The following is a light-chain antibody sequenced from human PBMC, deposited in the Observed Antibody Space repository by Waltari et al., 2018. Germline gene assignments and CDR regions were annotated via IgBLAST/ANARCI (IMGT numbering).Light chain of an antibody. CDR3: QQGSIFPRT. Sequence: DIQMTQSPSSVSASVGDRATLTCRASQGISTWLAWYQQKPGKAPQLLIYAASTLQSGVPSRFSGSGSGTDFTLTISNLQPEDFATYYCQQGSIFPRTFGQGTKVEIQ. J-gene: IGKJ1*01. CDR1: QGISTW. CDR2: AAS. V-gene: IGKV1-12*01.